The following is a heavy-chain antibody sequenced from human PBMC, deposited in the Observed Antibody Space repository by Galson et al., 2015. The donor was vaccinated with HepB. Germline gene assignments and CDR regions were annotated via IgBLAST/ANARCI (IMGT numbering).Heavy chain of an antibody. Sequence: SLRLSCAASGFTFSTYAMSWVRQAPGKGLEWVSTISGSGITTYYAVSVKGRFTISRDNSKNTLYLQMNSLRVEDTAVYHCAKDPAVSYHDFWTENYFLGEFDYWGQGTLVTVSS. J-gene: IGHJ4*02. CDR3: AKDPAVSYHDFWTENYFLGEFDY. V-gene: IGHV3-23*01. D-gene: IGHD3/OR15-3a*01. CDR1: GFTFSTYA. CDR2: ISGSGITT.